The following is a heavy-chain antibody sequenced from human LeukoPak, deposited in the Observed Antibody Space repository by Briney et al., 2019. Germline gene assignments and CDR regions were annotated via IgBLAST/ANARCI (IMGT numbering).Heavy chain of an antibody. V-gene: IGHV4-34*01. J-gene: IGHJ6*03. CDR2: INHSGST. CDR3: ARYIVGANKYYYYYYMDV. CDR1: GGSFSGYY. D-gene: IGHD1-26*01. Sequence: SETLSLTCAVYGGSFSGYYWSWIRQPPGKGLEWIGEINHSGSTNYNPSLKSRVTISVDTSKNQFSLKLSSVTAADTAVYYCARYIVGANKYYYYYYMDVWGKGTTVTISS.